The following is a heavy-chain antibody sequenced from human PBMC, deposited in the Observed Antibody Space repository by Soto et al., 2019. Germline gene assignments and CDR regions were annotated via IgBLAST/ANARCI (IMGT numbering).Heavy chain of an antibody. D-gene: IGHD6-19*01. CDR1: GFTFSSYS. CDR3: ASYKWLPNYYYYGMDV. J-gene: IGHJ6*02. V-gene: IGHV3-21*01. Sequence: GGSLRLSCAASGFTFSSYSMNWVRQAPGKGLEWVSSISSSSSYIYYADSVKGRFTISRDNAKNSLYLQMNSLRAEDTAVYYCASYKWLPNYYYYGMDVWGQGTTVTVSS. CDR2: ISSSSSYI.